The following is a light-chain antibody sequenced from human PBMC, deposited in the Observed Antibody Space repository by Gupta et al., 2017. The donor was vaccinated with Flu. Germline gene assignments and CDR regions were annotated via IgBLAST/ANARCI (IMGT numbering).Light chain of an antibody. Sequence: DIQMTQSPSSLSASVGDRVIITCRASQSIANSLNWYQQKSGKAPKLLIYGASSLQSGVPSRFSGSGSGTYFTLTINRLQPEDFAIYSCQQRDDIPITFGQGTLMDIK. CDR1: QSIANS. V-gene: IGKV1-39*01. J-gene: IGKJ5*01. CDR2: GAS. CDR3: QQRDDIPIT.